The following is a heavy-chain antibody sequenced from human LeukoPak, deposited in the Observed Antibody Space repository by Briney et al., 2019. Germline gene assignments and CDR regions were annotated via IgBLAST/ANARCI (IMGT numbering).Heavy chain of an antibody. CDR3: ARDLYHRYYHNSGHAFDY. V-gene: IGHV1-46*01. J-gene: IGHJ4*02. D-gene: IGHD3-22*01. CDR2: INPSGGST. CDR1: GYTLTELS. Sequence: ASVKVSCKVSGYTLTELSMHWVRQAPGQGLEWMGIINPSGGSTNYAQKFQGRVTMTRDTSTSTVSMELSSLRSEDTAVYYCARDLYHRYYHNSGHAFDYWGQGTLVTVSS.